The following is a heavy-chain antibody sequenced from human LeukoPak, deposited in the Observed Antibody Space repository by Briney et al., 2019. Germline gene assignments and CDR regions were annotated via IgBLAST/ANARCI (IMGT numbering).Heavy chain of an antibody. CDR1: GYSFTSYW. CDR2: IYPGDSDT. J-gene: IGHJ4*02. D-gene: IGHD2-2*01. CDR3: ARRGYCATTTCYRLFDY. V-gene: IGHV5-51*01. Sequence: GESLKISCKGSGYSFTSYWIGWVRQMPGKGLEWMGFIYPGDSDTRYSPSFQGQVTISADKSITTAYLQWSSLKASDTAMYYCARRGYCATTTCYRLFDYWGQGTLVTVSS.